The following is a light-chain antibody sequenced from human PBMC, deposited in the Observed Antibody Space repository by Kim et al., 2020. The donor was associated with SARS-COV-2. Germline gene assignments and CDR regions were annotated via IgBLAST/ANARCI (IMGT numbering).Light chain of an antibody. Sequence: AIRMTQSPSSFSASTGDRVTITCRASQGIISYLAWYQQRPGKAPKLLIYAPSTLQSGVPLRFSGSGSGTDFTLTISCLQSEDFAAYYCQQYYNYPRTFGQGTKVDIK. CDR3: QQYYNYPRT. CDR1: QGIISY. CDR2: APS. V-gene: IGKV1-8*01. J-gene: IGKJ1*01.